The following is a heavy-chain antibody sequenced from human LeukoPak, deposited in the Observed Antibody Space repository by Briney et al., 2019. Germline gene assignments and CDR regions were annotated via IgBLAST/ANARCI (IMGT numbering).Heavy chain of an antibody. J-gene: IGHJ4*02. CDR1: GYTFTDYY. D-gene: IGHD6-13*01. V-gene: IGHV1-2*02. CDR2: INPKNAGT. CDR3: ARTLYIAAVPGGFDY. Sequence: ASVKVSCKPSGYTFTDYYMHWVRQAPGQGLEWMGWINPKNAGTNFAQRFQGRVTMTRDTSISTVYMELSRLRSDDTALYYCARTLYIAAVPGGFDYWGQGTLVTVSS.